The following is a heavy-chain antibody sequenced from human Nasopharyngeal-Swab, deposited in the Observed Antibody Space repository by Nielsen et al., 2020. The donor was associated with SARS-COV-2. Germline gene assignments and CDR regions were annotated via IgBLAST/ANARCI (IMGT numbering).Heavy chain of an antibody. CDR3: AKHIGDV. Sequence: VRQAPGKGLEWVAVISYDGSNKYYADSVKGRFTISRDNSKNTLYLQMNSLRAEDTAVYYCAKHIGDVWGKGTTVTSPQ. V-gene: IGHV3-30*18. CDR2: ISYDGSNK. J-gene: IGHJ6*04.